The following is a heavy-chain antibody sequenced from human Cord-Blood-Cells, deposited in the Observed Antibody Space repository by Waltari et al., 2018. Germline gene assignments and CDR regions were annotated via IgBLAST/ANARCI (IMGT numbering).Heavy chain of an antibody. J-gene: IGHJ2*01. Sequence: QVQLQESGPGLVKPSETLSLTCPVSGGSISSYYWSWIRQPPGKGLEWIGYIYYSGSTNYNPSLKSRVTISVDTSKNQFSLKLSSVTAADTAVYYCARDQGRAGRGPRNWYFDLWGRGTLVTVSS. CDR3: ARDQGRAGRGPRNWYFDL. V-gene: IGHV4-59*01. CDR1: GGSISSYY. CDR2: IYYSGST.